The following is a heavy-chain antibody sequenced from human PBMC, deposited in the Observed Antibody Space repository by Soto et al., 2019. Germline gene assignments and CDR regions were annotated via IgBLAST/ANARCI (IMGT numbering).Heavy chain of an antibody. CDR3: TLRDISFFYLDC. CDR2: IRSKSYGGTT. V-gene: IGHV3-49*05. J-gene: IGHJ4*02. Sequence: KPGGSLRLSCTTSGFTFGDYTMTWFRQAPGKGLEWVGFIRSKSYGGTTEYAASVKGRFTISRDDSKSIAYLQMNSLKTEDTGVYYCTLRDISFFYLDCWGQGTLVTVSS. CDR1: GFTFGDYT. D-gene: IGHD3-3*01.